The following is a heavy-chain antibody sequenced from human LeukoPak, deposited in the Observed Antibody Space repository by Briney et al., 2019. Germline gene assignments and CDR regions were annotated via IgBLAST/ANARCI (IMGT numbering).Heavy chain of an antibody. CDR2: IIPIFGTA. D-gene: IGHD6-13*01. CDR3: ARDTGGSAAGFY. V-gene: IGHV1-69*05. CDR1: GGTFSSYA. J-gene: IGHJ4*02. Sequence: SVKVSCKASGGTFSSYAISWVRQAPGQGLEWMGGIIPIFGTANYAQKFQGRVTITTDESTSTACMELSSLRSEDTAVYYCARDTGGSAAGFYWGQGTLVTVSS.